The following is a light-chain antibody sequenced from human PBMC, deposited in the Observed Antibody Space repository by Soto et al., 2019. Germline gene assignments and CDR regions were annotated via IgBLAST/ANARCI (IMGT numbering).Light chain of an antibody. Sequence: EIVLTQSPGTLSLSPGERATLSCRASQSVSSNYLTWHQQKPGQAPRPLIYGASSRATGNPDRFSGSGAGTDFTLTISSLEPEDLEVYYCHQYGSSPYTFGRGTKLEIK. CDR3: HQYGSSPYT. V-gene: IGKV3-20*01. CDR1: QSVSSNY. J-gene: IGKJ2*01. CDR2: GAS.